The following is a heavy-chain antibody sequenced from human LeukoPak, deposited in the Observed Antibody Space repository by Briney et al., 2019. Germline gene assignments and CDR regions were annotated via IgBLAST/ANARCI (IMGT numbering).Heavy chain of an antibody. D-gene: IGHD4-11*01. CDR2: ISYSGST. J-gene: IGHJ4*02. CDR3: ARDRVRGNSNPYFDY. CDR1: GVSVSSSNYY. V-gene: IGHV4-39*07. Sequence: SETLSLTCTVSGVSVSSSNYYWGWIRQPPGRGLEWIGSISYSGSTYYNPSLKSRVTISVDRSKNQFSLKLSSVTAADTAVYCCARDRVRGNSNPYFDYWGQGTLVTVSS.